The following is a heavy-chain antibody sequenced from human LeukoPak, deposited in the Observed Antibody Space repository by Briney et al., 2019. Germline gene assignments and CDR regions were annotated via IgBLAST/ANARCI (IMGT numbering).Heavy chain of an antibody. CDR2: IYYSGST. J-gene: IGHJ4*02. CDR1: GGSMSSRSNY. CDR3: ARHPYSSGWFYYFDY. V-gene: IGHV4-39*01. D-gene: IGHD6-19*01. Sequence: SETLSLTCTVSGGSMSSRSNYWGWIRQPPGKGLEWVGSIYYSGSTDYNPSLESRVSISVDTSKNQFSLNLSSVTAADTAVYYCARHPYSSGWFYYFDYWGQGTLVTVSS.